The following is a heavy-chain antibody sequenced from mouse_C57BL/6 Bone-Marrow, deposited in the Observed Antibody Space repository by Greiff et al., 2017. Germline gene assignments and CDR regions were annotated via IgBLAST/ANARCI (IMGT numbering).Heavy chain of an antibody. J-gene: IGHJ4*01. CDR3: ASLSTMITTGNAMDY. V-gene: IGHV5-17*01. Sequence: EVQVVESGGGLVKPGGSLKLSCAASGFTFSDYGMHWVRQAPEKGLEWVAYISSGSSTIYYADTVKGRFTISRDNAKNTLFLQMTSLRSEDTAMYYCASLSTMITTGNAMDYWGQGTSVTVSS. CDR1: GFTFSDYG. D-gene: IGHD2-4*01. CDR2: ISSGSSTI.